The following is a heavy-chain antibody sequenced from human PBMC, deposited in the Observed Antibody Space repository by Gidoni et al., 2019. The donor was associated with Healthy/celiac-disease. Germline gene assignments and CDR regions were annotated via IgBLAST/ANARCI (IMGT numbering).Heavy chain of an antibody. CDR1: GGSFSGYY. Sequence: QVQLQQWGAGLLKPSETLSLTCAVYGGSFSGYYWSWIRQPPGKGLEWIGEINHSGSTNYNPSLKSRVTISVDTSKNQFSLKLSSVTAADTAVYYCARWVGATLAFDIWGQGTMVTVSS. J-gene: IGHJ3*02. CDR3: ARWVGATLAFDI. V-gene: IGHV4-34*01. CDR2: INHSGST. D-gene: IGHD1-26*01.